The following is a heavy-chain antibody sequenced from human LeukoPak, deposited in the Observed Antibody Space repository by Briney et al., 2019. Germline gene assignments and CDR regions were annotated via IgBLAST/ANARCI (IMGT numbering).Heavy chain of an antibody. CDR2: IYPGDSDI. D-gene: IGHD6-6*01. CDR1: GYTFSSYW. CDR3: ARPRDSSSQYYFDY. V-gene: IGHV5-51*01. Sequence: GESLKIPCKGSGYTFSSYWIGWVRQMPGKGLEWMGIIYPGDSDIRYSPSFQGQVTISADKSISTAYLQWSSLKASDTAMYFCARPRDSSSQYYFDYWGQGTLVTVSS. J-gene: IGHJ4*02.